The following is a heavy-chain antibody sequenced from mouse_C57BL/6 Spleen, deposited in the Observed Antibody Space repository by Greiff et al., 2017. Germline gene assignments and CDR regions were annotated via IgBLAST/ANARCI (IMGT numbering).Heavy chain of an antibody. D-gene: IGHD2-2*01. Sequence: QVQLQQSGAELVRPGASVTPSCKASGYTFTDYEMHWVKQTPVHGLEWIGAIDPETGGTAYNQKFKGKAILTADKSSSTAYMELRSLTSEDSAVYYCTSGSGYAFAYWGQGTLVTVSA. V-gene: IGHV1-15*01. CDR3: TSGSGYAFAY. J-gene: IGHJ3*01. CDR1: GYTFTDYE. CDR2: IDPETGGT.